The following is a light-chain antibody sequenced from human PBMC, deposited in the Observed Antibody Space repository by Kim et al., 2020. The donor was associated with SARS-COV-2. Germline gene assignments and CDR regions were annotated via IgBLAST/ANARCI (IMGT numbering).Light chain of an antibody. J-gene: IGLJ3*02. CDR2: GNS. CDR3: AAWDVSLSGRV. Sequence: GQSVTISSSGTSSNIEKTYVFWYQQLPGTAPKLLIYGNSQRPSGVPDRFSGSKSGTSASLDISDLRSEDEADYYCAAWDVSLSGRVFGGGTQLTVL. V-gene: IGLV1-47*02. CDR1: SSNIEKTY.